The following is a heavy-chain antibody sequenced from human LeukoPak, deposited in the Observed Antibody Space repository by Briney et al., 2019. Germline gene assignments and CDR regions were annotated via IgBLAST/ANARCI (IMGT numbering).Heavy chain of an antibody. V-gene: IGHV3-30*02. D-gene: IGHD4-17*01. CDR2: IRYDGSNK. Sequence: PGGSLRLSCAASGFTFSSYGMHWVRQAPGKGLEWVAFIRYDGSNKYYADSVKGRFTISRDNSKNTLYLQMNSLRAEDTAVYYCAKVQDYGDYVPLDYWGQGTLVTVSS. CDR3: AKVQDYGDYVPLDY. CDR1: GFTFSSYG. J-gene: IGHJ4*02.